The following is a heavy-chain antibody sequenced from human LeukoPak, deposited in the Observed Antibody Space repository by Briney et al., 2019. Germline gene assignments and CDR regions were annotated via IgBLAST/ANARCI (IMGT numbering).Heavy chain of an antibody. D-gene: IGHD3-3*01. CDR2: IYTSGST. CDR3: AKETPVGKVWSGHQC. CDR1: GGSISSYY. Sequence: SETLSLTCTVSGGSISSYYWSWIRQPAGKGLEWIGRIYTSGSTNYNPSLKSRVTMSVDTSKNQFSLKLSSVTAADTAVYYCAKETPVGKVWSGHQCWGQGTLVTVSS. V-gene: IGHV4-4*07. J-gene: IGHJ4*02.